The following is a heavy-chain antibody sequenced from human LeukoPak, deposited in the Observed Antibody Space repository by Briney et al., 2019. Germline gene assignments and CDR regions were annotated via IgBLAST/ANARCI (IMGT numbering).Heavy chain of an antibody. CDR2: IYHSGST. J-gene: IGHJ5*02. CDR3: ARGRFGESFNWFDP. V-gene: IGHV4-31*03. Sequence: VSGPALVKPTQTLTLTCTFSGFSLSTSGMCVSWIRQHPGKGLEWIGYIYHSGSTYYNPSLKSRVTISVDTSKNQFSLKLSSVTAADTAVYYCARGRFGESFNWFDPWGQGTLVTVSS. D-gene: IGHD3-10*01. CDR1: GFSLSTSGMC.